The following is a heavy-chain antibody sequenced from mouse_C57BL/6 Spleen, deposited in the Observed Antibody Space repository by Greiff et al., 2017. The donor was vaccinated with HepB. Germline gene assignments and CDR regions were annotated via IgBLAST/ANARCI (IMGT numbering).Heavy chain of an antibody. CDR1: GFTFSNYW. CDR3: TRDYGGSMDY. J-gene: IGHJ4*01. D-gene: IGHD1-1*02. V-gene: IGHV6-3*01. CDR2: IRLKSDNYAT. Sequence: EVNLVESGGGLVQPGGSMKLSCVASGFTFSNYWMNWVRQSPEKGLEWVAQIRLKSDNYATHYAESVKGRFTISRDDSKSSVYLQMNNLRAEDTGIYYCTRDYGGSMDYWGQGTSVTVSS.